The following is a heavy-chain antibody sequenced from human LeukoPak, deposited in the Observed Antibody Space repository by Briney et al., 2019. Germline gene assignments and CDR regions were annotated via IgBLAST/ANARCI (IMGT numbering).Heavy chain of an antibody. Sequence: ASVKVSCEASGYSVTTYYIHWVRQAPGQGLEYMGIINPSGGSTSYAQKFQGRVTMTRDMSTNTVYMELSSLRSEDTAVYHCARATRKIGYSYGGGAFDIWGQGTMVTVSS. V-gene: IGHV1-46*01. CDR3: ARATRKIGYSYGGGAFDI. CDR2: INPSGGST. CDR1: GYSVTTYY. D-gene: IGHD5-18*01. J-gene: IGHJ3*02.